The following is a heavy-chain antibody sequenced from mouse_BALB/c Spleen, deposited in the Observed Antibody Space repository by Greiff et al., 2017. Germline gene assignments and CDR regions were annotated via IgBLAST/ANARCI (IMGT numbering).Heavy chain of an antibody. D-gene: IGHD2-1*01. CDR3: ARGEGGNYLDY. J-gene: IGHJ4*01. CDR2: ISSGGST. CDR1: GFTFSSYA. Sequence: EVKLMESGGGLVKPGGSLKLSCAASGFTFSSYAMSWVRQPPEKRLEWVVSISSGGSTYYPDSAQGRLTISRDNARNILYLQMRSLRSEDTAMYYCARGEGGNYLDYWGQGTSGTVSS. V-gene: IGHV5-6-5*01.